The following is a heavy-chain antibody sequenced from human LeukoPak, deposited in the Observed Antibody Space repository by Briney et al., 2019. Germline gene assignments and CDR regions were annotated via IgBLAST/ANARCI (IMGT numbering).Heavy chain of an antibody. CDR2: IYHSAST. D-gene: IGHD7-27*01. V-gene: IGHV4-30-2*01. J-gene: IGHJ4*02. CDR1: GGSISSGGYS. CDR3: ARDLGTGGGSYYFDY. Sequence: PSQTLSLTCAVSGGSISSGGYSWSWIRQPPGKGLEWIGYIYHSASTSYNPSLKSRVTISVDRSKNQFSLKLSSVTAADTAVYYCARDLGTGGGSYYFDYWGQGTLVTVSS.